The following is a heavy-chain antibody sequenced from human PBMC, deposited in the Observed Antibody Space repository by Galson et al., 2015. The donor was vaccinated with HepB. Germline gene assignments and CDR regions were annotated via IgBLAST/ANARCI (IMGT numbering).Heavy chain of an antibody. CDR1: GGTFSSYT. CDR2: IIPILGIA. V-gene: IGHV1-69*04. D-gene: IGHD5-18*01. CDR3: ARDPAQLWLSGGLSDY. Sequence: SVKVSCKASGGTFSSYTISWVRQAPGQGLEWMGRIIPILGIANYAQKFQGRVTITADKSTSTAYMELSSLRSEDTAVYYCARDPAQLWLSGGLSDYWGQGTLVTVSS. J-gene: IGHJ4*02.